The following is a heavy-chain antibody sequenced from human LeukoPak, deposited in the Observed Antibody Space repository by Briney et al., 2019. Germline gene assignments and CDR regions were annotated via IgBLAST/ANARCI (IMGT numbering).Heavy chain of an antibody. Sequence: SETLSLTCSVSGGSITSNSFYWGWFRQPPGKGLEWIATVYHTGITHYNPSLMSRISVSVDTAKNHFSLRLNSVTANDTAVYYCARHGILTDHSVRYWGQGILVTVSS. D-gene: IGHD3-9*01. CDR2: VYHTGIT. J-gene: IGHJ4*02. CDR1: GGSITSNSFY. V-gene: IGHV4-39*01. CDR3: ARHGILTDHSVRY.